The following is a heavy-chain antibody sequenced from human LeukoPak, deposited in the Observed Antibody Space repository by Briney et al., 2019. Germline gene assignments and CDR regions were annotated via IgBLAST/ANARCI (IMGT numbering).Heavy chain of an antibody. CDR3: VGGDSAQY. J-gene: IGHJ4*02. CDR2: INPDGSQK. V-gene: IGHV3-7*05. CDR1: GFTFISYW. D-gene: IGHD4-23*01. Sequence: GGSLRLSCIVSGFTFISYWVGWVRQAPGEGLEWVANINPDGSQKYYVDSLRGRFTISRDNAKNSLYLQLSSLRAEDTAVYYCVGGDSAQYWGQGTLVTVSS.